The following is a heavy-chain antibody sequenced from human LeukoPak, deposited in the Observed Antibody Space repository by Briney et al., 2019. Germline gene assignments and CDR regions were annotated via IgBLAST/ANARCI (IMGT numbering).Heavy chain of an antibody. CDR2: IYYSGST. Sequence: PSETLSLTCTVSGGSISSSSYYWDWIRQPPGKGLEWIGSIYYSGSTYYNPSLKSRVTISVDTSKNQFSLKLSSVTAADTAVYYCASCRDGYNYWYFDLWGRGTLVTVSS. D-gene: IGHD5-24*01. V-gene: IGHV4-39*01. CDR3: ASCRDGYNYWYFDL. CDR1: GGSISSSSYY. J-gene: IGHJ2*01.